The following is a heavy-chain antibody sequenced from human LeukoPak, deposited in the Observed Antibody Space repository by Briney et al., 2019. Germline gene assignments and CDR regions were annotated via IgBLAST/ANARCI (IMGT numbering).Heavy chain of an antibody. J-gene: IGHJ6*02. CDR1: GGSISSGGSY. CDR3: AREQRRDGMDV. Sequence: PSETLSLTCTVSGGSISSGGSYWSWIRQHPGKGPEWIGYIYYSGSTYYNPSLKSRVTISVDTSKNQFSLKLNSVTAADTAVYYCAREQRRDGMDVWGQGTTVTVSS. D-gene: IGHD5-18*01. V-gene: IGHV4-31*03. CDR2: IYYSGST.